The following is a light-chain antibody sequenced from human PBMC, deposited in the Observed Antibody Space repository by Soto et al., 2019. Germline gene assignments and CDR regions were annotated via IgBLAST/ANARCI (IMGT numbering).Light chain of an antibody. CDR2: DVS. CDR1: SSDVGGYNY. J-gene: IGLJ1*01. Sequence: QSALTQPASVSGSPGQSITISCTGTSSDVGGYNYVSWYQQHPGKAPKLMIYDVSNRPSGVSNRFSGSKSGNTASLTISGLQAEDEADYYCRSYTSSSLPYVFGTGTKLTVL. CDR3: RSYTSSSLPYV. V-gene: IGLV2-14*01.